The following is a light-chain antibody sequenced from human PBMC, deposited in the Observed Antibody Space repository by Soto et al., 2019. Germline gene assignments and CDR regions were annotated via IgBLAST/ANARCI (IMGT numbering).Light chain of an antibody. CDR1: QSISTH. CDR3: QQYNSYWGT. CDR2: AAS. Sequence: DIQMTQSPSSLSASVGDRVTITCRASQSISTHLNWYQQKPGKAPNLLIYAASSLQSGVPSRFSGSGSGTEFTLTISSLQPDDFATYYCQQYNSYWGTFAQGTKVDIK. J-gene: IGKJ2*01. V-gene: IGKV1-5*01.